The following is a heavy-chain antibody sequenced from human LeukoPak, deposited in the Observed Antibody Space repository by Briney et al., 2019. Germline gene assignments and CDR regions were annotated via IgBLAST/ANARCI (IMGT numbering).Heavy chain of an antibody. J-gene: IGHJ4*02. V-gene: IGHV4-30-4*01. CDR3: ARGRRGYAVDY. D-gene: IGHD5-12*01. Sequence: PSETLSLTCTVSGGSVSSDDYYWSWIRQPPGEGLEWIGYIYYSGSTHYNPSLKSRVIISVDTSKNQFSLKLTSVTAADTAVYYCARGRRGYAVDYWGQGTLVTVSS. CDR2: IYYSGST. CDR1: GGSVSSDDYY.